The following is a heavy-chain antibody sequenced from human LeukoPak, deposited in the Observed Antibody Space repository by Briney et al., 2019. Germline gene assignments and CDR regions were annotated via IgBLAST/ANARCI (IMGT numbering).Heavy chain of an antibody. CDR1: GFTFSSYA. CDR2: ISYDGSNK. Sequence: PGGSLRLSCAASGFTFSSYAMHWVRQAPGKGLKWVAVISYDGSNKYYADSVKGRFTISRDNSKNTMYLQMNSLRAEDTAVYYCARGLDDSSGYYHPYGYWGQGTLVTVSS. J-gene: IGHJ4*02. D-gene: IGHD3-22*01. V-gene: IGHV3-30*04. CDR3: ARGLDDSSGYYHPYGY.